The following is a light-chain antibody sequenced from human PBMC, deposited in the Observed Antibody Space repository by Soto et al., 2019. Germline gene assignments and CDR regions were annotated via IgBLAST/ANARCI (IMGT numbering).Light chain of an antibody. CDR1: SSNIGSNS. J-gene: IGLJ2*01. V-gene: IGLV1-44*01. CDR2: NNN. Sequence: QSVLTQPPSASGTPGQRVTISCSGSSSNIGSNSVNWYQQFPGTAPKLLIYNNNQRPSGVPARFPGSKFGTSASLAISGLQSEAEADYYCAAWDDSLNGVVFGGGTQLTVL. CDR3: AAWDDSLNGVV.